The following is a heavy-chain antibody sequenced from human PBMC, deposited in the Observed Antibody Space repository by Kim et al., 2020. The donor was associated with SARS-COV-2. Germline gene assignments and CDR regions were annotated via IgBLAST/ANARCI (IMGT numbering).Heavy chain of an antibody. J-gene: IGHJ5*02. Sequence: GGSLRLSCAASGFTFSNHWMTWVRQAPGMGLEWVANIKQDGSEKYYVDYVKGRFTISRDNAKNSLYLQLNSLRVEDTAIYYCARVGLELERHRWLDPWGQGTLVTVSS. CDR3: ARVGLELERHRWLDP. D-gene: IGHD1-1*01. CDR1: GFTFSNHW. CDR2: IKQDGSEK. V-gene: IGHV3-7*03.